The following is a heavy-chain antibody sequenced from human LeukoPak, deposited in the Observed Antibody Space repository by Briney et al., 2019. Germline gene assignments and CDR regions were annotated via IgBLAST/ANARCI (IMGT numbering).Heavy chain of an antibody. D-gene: IGHD3-10*01. CDR1: GYTFTSYV. J-gene: IGHJ4*02. V-gene: IGHV1-46*01. Sequence: ASVKVSCKASGYTFTSYVISWVRQAPGQGLEWMGIINPSGGSTSYAQKFQGRVTMTRDTSTSTVYMELSSLRSEDTAVYYCARDRITTDYWGQGTLVTVSS. CDR2: INPSGGST. CDR3: ARDRITTDY.